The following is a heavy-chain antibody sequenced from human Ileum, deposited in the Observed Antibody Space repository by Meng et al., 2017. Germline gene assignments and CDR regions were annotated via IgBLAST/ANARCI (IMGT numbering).Heavy chain of an antibody. D-gene: IGHD6-6*01. CDR2: IHAGSGDT. CDR1: GFTFSNYA. CDR3: GRGRASFYFDF. Sequence: QGHFVQSGAGGRKPGPSARISCKASGFTFSNYAIYWVRQAPGQSLEWLGWIHAGSGDTKFSQTFQGRLTFDRDTSADAVYMELSSLTSGDRAVYYCGRGRASFYFDFLGQGTLVTVSS. J-gene: IGHJ4*01. V-gene: IGHV1-3*01.